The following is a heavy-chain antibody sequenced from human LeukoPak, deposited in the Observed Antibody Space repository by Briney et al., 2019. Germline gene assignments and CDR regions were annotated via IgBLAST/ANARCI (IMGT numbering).Heavy chain of an antibody. D-gene: IGHD2-21*02. Sequence: GTSLRLSCAASGFTFSSGMHWVRQAPGKGLEWVSGISWNSGSIGYADSVKGRFTISRDNAKNSLYLQMNSLRAEDTALYYCAASRRLLSYFDYWGQGTLVTVSS. CDR1: GFTFSSG. CDR3: AASRRLLSYFDY. V-gene: IGHV3-9*01. J-gene: IGHJ4*02. CDR2: ISWNSGSI.